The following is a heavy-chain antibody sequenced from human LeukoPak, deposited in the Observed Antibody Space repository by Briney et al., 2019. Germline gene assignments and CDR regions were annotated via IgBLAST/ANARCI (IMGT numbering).Heavy chain of an antibody. CDR2: INPSGGST. CDR1: GYTFTSYY. Sequence: RASVTVSCKASGYTFTSYYMHWVRQAPGQGLEWMGIINPSGGSTSYAQKFQGRVTMTRDTSTSTVYMELSSLRSEDTAVYYCARDLGGSYYYYYYGMDVWGQGTTVTVSS. V-gene: IGHV1-46*01. J-gene: IGHJ6*02. D-gene: IGHD1-26*01. CDR3: ARDLGGSYYYYYYGMDV.